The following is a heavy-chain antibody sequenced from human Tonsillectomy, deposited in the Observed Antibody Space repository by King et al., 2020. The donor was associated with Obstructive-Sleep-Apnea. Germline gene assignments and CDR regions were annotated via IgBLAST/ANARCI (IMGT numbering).Heavy chain of an antibody. Sequence: VQLVDSGGGLVQPGRSLRLSFAASGFTFDDYAMNWVRHSPWKLLDWVSGISWNSVSVGYADSVKGRFTISRDNAKNSLYLQMNSLRAEDPALYYCAKNKESPVWGAMDVWGQGNTVTVSS. J-gene: IGHJ6*02. CDR3: AKNKESPVWGAMDV. CDR1: GFTFDDYA. D-gene: IGHD2-8*01. V-gene: IGHV3-9*01. CDR2: ISWNSVSV.